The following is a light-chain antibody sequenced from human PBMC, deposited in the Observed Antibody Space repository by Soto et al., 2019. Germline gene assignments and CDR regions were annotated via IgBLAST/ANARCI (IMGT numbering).Light chain of an antibody. Sequence: EIVLTQSPGTLSLSPGERATLSCRASQSVSSNLAWYQQKPGQAPRLLIYAASTRATGIPARFSGSGSGTEFTLTISSLQSEDFAVYFCQQYNNWPPVTFGPGTKVDIK. CDR1: QSVSSN. V-gene: IGKV3-15*01. CDR2: AAS. J-gene: IGKJ3*01. CDR3: QQYNNWPPVT.